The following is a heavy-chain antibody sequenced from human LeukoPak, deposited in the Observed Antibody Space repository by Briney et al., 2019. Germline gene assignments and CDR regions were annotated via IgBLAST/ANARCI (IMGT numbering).Heavy chain of an antibody. CDR1: GFTFSSYA. V-gene: IGHV3-7*01. J-gene: IGHJ1*01. CDR3: ARDRGVTH. D-gene: IGHD3-10*01. CDR2: IKQDGSEK. Sequence: PGGSLRLSCAASGFTFSSYAMSWVRQAPGKGLEWVANIKQDGSEKYYVDSVKGRFTISRDNAKNSLYLQMNSLRAEDTAVYYCARDRGVTHWGQGTLVTVPS.